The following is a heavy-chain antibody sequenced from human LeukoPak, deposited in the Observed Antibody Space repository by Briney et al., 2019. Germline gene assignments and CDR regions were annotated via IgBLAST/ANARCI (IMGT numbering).Heavy chain of an antibody. V-gene: IGHV3-15*07. CDR1: DSTFSNTW. D-gene: IGHD1-7*01. J-gene: IGHJ3*02. CDR2: IKSEIDGGAT. CDR3: TTGGDVMVAGTRAYDI. Sequence: PGGSLRLSCAASDSTFSNTWMNWVRQAPGKGLEWVGRIKSEIDGGATDYAAPVQGRFTISRDDSQATLYLQMNSLRTEDTAVYYCTTGGDVMVAGTRAYDIWGLGTMVTVSS.